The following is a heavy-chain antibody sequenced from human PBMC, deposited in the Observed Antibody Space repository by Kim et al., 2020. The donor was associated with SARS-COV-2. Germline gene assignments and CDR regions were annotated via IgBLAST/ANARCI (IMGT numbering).Heavy chain of an antibody. CDR3: ARETPGIRGVACDI. CDR2: ITTSGNTV. Sequence: GVSLRLSCEASEFTLSSYEMNWVRQAPGKGLEWVSYITTSGNTVHYADSVRGRFTVSRDNAKNSLYLQMNSLRAEDTAVYYCARETPGIRGVACDIWGQGTMVTVSS. J-gene: IGHJ3*02. V-gene: IGHV3-48*03. D-gene: IGHD3-10*01. CDR1: EFTLSSYE.